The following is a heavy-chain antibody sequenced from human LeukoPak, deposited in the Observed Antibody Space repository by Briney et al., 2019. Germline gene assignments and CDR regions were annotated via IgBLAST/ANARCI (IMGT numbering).Heavy chain of an antibody. J-gene: IGHJ5*02. V-gene: IGHV3-30*18. D-gene: IGHD3-10*01. Sequence: PGGSLRLSCAASGFTFSTYGIHWVRQAPGKGLQWVAVISYDGSNKYYADSVKGRFTISRDNSENTVYLQMNSLRAVDTAVYYCAKGATYYWPDFDPWGQGTLVTVSS. CDR2: ISYDGSNK. CDR1: GFTFSTYG. CDR3: AKGATYYWPDFDP.